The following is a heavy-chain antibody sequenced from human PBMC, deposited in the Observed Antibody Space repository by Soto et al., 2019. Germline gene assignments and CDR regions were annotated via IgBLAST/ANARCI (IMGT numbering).Heavy chain of an antibody. V-gene: IGHV4-34*01. CDR3: ARGRGGRAAAVGYYGMDV. CDR2: INHSGST. CDR1: GGSFSGYY. D-gene: IGHD6-13*01. J-gene: IGHJ6*02. Sequence: SETLSLTCAVYGGSFSGYYWSWIRQPPGKGLEWIGEINHSGSTNYNPSLKSRVTISVDTSKNQFSLKLSSVTAADTAVYYCARGRGGRAAAVGYYGMDVWGQGTTITVS.